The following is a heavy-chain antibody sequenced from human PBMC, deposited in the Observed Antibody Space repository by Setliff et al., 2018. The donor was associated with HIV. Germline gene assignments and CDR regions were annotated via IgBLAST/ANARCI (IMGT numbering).Heavy chain of an antibody. CDR2: VYYLGNT. D-gene: IGHD1-26*01. J-gene: IGHJ4*01. V-gene: IGHV4-38-2*01. CDR3: ARGQWEGLHAYFFDV. CDR1: GYSISSGYY. Sequence: ASETLSLTCAVSGYSISSGYYWGWIRQPPGKGLEWIGTVYYLGNTYHNPSLRSRLSLSIDRSHQSFSFQPTSVSAADTAMYYCARGQWEGLHAYFFDVWGHGMLVTVS.